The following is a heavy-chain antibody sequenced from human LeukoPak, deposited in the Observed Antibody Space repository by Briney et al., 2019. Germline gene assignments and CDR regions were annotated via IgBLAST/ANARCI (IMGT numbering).Heavy chain of an antibody. Sequence: GASVKVSCKASGYTFTSYGISWVRQAPGQGLEWMGGIIPIFGTANYAQKFQGRVTITTDESTSTAYMELSSLRSEDTAVYYCARGRITFGGVIVIPADYWGQGTLVTVSS. D-gene: IGHD3-16*02. CDR3: ARGRITFGGVIVIPADY. V-gene: IGHV1-69*05. CDR1: GYTFTSYG. CDR2: IIPIFGTA. J-gene: IGHJ4*02.